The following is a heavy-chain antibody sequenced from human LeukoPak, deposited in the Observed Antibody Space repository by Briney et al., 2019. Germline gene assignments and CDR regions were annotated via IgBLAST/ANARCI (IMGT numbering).Heavy chain of an antibody. CDR1: GGSFSGYY. CDR3: ARGDGPMVRGVNEFDY. J-gene: IGHJ4*02. V-gene: IGHV4-34*01. CDR2: INHSGST. Sequence: PSETLSLTCAVYGGSFSGYYWSWIRQPPGKGLEWIGEINHSGSTNYNPSLKSRVTISVDTSKNQFSPKLSSVTAADTAVYYCARGDGPMVRGVNEFDYWGQGTLVTVSS. D-gene: IGHD3-10*01.